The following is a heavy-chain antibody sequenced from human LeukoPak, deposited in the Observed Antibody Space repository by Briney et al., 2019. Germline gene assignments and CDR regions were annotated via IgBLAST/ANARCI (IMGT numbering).Heavy chain of an antibody. CDR3: ARRGSDTMVRGVIISNWFDP. J-gene: IGHJ5*02. Sequence: ASVKVSCKASGYTFTSYGISWVRQAPGQGLEWMGWISAYNGNTNYAQKLQGRVTMTTDTSTSTAYMELRSLRSDDTAVYYCARRGSDTMVRGVIISNWFDPWGLGTLVTVSS. V-gene: IGHV1-18*01. CDR1: GYTFTSYG. CDR2: ISAYNGNT. D-gene: IGHD3-10*01.